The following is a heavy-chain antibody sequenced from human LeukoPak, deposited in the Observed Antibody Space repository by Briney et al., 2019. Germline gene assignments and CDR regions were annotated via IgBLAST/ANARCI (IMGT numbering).Heavy chain of an antibody. Sequence: GGSLRLSCAASGFTFSTYAMHWVRQAPGKGLEGGAATSYDGSNKYNADSVKGRFTISRDNSNSTLYLQMNSLRTEDTAVYYCARVVSSGWSLPLDYWGQGTLVTVSS. D-gene: IGHD6-19*01. CDR2: TSYDGSNK. J-gene: IGHJ4*02. CDR3: ARVVSSGWSLPLDY. V-gene: IGHV3-30-3*01. CDR1: GFTFSTYA.